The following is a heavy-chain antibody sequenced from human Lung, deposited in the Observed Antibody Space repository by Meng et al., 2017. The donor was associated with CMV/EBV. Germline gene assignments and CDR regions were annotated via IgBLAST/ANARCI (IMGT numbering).Heavy chain of an antibody. V-gene: IGHV3-23*01. D-gene: IGHD2-2*01. CDR3: AKVVVPAAMRNWFDP. CDR1: EFTFSSYA. CDR2: ISGSGGST. Sequence: SLKISXAASEFTFSSYAMSWVRQAPGKGLEWVSAISGSGGSTYYADSVKGRFTISRDNSKNTLYLQMNSLRAEDTAVYYCAKVVVPAAMRNWFDPWGQGNRVTCSS. J-gene: IGHJ5*02.